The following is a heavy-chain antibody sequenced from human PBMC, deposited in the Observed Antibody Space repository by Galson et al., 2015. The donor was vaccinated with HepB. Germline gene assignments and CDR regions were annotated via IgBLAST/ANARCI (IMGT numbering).Heavy chain of an antibody. D-gene: IGHD6-19*01. J-gene: IGHJ2*01. CDR1: GDSVSSNTAA. CDR3: ARDLRIPVAGGVGRHRYFDL. Sequence: CAISGDSVSSNTAAWNWIRQSPSRGLEWLGRTYYRSKWYNDYAVSVKSRIIINPDTSKNQFSLQLNSVTPEDTAVYFCARDLRIPVAGGVGRHRYFDLWGRGTLVTVSS. V-gene: IGHV6-1*01. CDR2: TYYRSKWYN.